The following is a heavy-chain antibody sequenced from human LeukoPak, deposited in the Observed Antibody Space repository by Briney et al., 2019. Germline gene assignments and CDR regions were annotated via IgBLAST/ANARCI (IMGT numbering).Heavy chain of an antibody. CDR2: IYYSGST. CDR3: ARGFNDYVWGNYRPYYFDY. Sequence: SETLSLTCTVSGGSISSSSYYWGWIRQPPGTGLEWIGRIYYSGSTYYNPSLKSRVTISVDTSKNQFSLKLSTVTAADTAVYYCARGFNDYVWGNYRPYYFDYWGQGTLVTVSS. D-gene: IGHD3-16*02. V-gene: IGHV4-39*07. J-gene: IGHJ4*02. CDR1: GGSISSSSYY.